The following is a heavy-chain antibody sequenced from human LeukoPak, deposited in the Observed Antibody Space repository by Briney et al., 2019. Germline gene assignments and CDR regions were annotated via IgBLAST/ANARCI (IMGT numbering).Heavy chain of an antibody. V-gene: IGHV4-59*12. CDR3: ARDLGYSGFDWAP. CDR1: GGSISSYY. Sequence: PSETLSLTCTVSGGSISSYYWSWIRQPPGKRLEWIGSIYYSGNTYYNPTLKSRITISVDTSKNQFSLNLTSVTAADAAVYYCARDLGYSGFDWAPWGQGTLVTVSS. J-gene: IGHJ5*02. CDR2: IYYSGNT. D-gene: IGHD5-12*01.